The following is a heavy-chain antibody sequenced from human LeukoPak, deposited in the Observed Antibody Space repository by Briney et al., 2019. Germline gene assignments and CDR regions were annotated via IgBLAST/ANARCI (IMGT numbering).Heavy chain of an antibody. D-gene: IGHD3-22*01. CDR1: GFTFSSYG. CDR2: ISYDGSNK. V-gene: IGHV3-30*18. Sequence: PGGSLRLSCVASGFTFSSYGMHWVRQAPGKGLEWVAVISYDGSNKYYADSVKGRFTISRDNSKNTLYLQMNSLRAEDTAVYYCAKDKKYYDSSGYASTAFDIWGQGTMVTVSS. J-gene: IGHJ3*02. CDR3: AKDKKYYDSSGYASTAFDI.